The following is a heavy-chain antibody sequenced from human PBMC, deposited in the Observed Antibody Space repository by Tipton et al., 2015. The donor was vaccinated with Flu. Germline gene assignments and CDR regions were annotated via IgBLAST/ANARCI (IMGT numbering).Heavy chain of an antibody. J-gene: IGHJ4*02. CDR1: GGSIISGSHY. CDR2: IYTSGRT. Sequence: TLSLTCTVSGGSIISGSHYWSWIRQPAGKGLEWIGRIYTSGRTDYNLSLKSRITISVDTSNNLFSLNLRSVSAADTAVYYCARAGGSNSWYVYWGQGTLVTVSS. CDR3: ARAGGSNSWYVY. V-gene: IGHV4-61*02. D-gene: IGHD6-13*01.